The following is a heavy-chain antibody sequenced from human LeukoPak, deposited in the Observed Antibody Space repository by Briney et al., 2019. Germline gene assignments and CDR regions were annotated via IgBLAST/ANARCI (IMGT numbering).Heavy chain of an antibody. D-gene: IGHD3-10*01. V-gene: IGHV3-7*01. CDR1: EFTFISYW. CDR2: IKQDGSEK. CDR3: ARDLKYYYGSGRAYYGMDV. J-gene: IGHJ6*02. Sequence: GGSLRLSCAASEFTFISYWMSGVRQAPGKGLDWVANIKQDGSEKYYVDSVKGRFTISRDNAKNSLYLQMSGLRAEDTAVYYCARDLKYYYGSGRAYYGMDVWGQGTTVTVSS.